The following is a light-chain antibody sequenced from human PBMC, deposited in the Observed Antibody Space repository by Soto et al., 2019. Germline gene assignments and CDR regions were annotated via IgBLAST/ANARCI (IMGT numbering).Light chain of an antibody. CDR3: QQYSAWPLT. CDR2: GAS. Sequence: EIVMTQSPAILSVSPGDGATLFCRASQSIRNNFLAWYQHKPGQAPRLLIHGASTRATGVPARFSGSASETAFTRTISSLQSEDFAVYYCQQYSAWPLTFGGGTKVEI. V-gene: IGKV3-15*01. CDR1: QSIRNN. J-gene: IGKJ4*01.